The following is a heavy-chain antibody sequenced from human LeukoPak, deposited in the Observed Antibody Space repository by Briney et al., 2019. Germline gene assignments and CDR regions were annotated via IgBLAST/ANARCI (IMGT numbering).Heavy chain of an antibody. Sequence: ASVTVSCKASGYSFTSYAMNWVRQAPGQGLEWMGWINTNTGNPTYAQGFTGRFVFSLDTSVSTAYLQISSLTAEDTAVYYCAAFGSLPTMWGQGTLVTVSS. J-gene: IGHJ4*02. CDR3: AAFGSLPTM. CDR2: INTNTGNP. D-gene: IGHD3-10*01. V-gene: IGHV7-4-1*02. CDR1: GYSFTSYA.